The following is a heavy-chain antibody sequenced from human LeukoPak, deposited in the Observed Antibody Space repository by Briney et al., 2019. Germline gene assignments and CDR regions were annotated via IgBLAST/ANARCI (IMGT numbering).Heavy chain of an antibody. CDR2: IKQDGSEK. Sequence: PGGSLRLSCAASGFTFSSYWMSWVRQAPGKGLEWVANIKQDGSEKYYVDSVKGRFTISRDNAKNSLYLQMNSLRAEDTAVYYCARGGWLHRGLAHDYWGQGTLVTVSS. D-gene: IGHD5-24*01. CDR1: GFTFSSYW. J-gene: IGHJ4*02. CDR3: ARGGWLHRGLAHDY. V-gene: IGHV3-7*01.